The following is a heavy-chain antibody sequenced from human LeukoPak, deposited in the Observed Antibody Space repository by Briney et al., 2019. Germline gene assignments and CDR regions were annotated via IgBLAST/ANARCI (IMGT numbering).Heavy chain of an antibody. CDR3: ARERYDSSGAFDY. J-gene: IGHJ4*02. D-gene: IGHD3-22*01. V-gene: IGHV3-48*03. Sequence: PGGSLRLSCAASGFTFSSYEMNWVRQAPGKGLDWVAYINSGSGTINYADSVKGRFTISRDNAKNSLYLQMNSLRAEDTAVYYCARERYDSSGAFDYWGQGTLVTVSS. CDR1: GFTFSSYE. CDR2: INSGSGTI.